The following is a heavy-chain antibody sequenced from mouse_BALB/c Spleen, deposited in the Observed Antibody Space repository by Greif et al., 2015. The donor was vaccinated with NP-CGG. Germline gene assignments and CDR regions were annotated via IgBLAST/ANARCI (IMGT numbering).Heavy chain of an antibody. V-gene: IGHV1S81*02. Sequence: VQLQQSGAELVKPGASVKLSCKASGYTFTSYYMYWVKQRPGQGLEWIGGINPSNGGTNFNEKCKSKATLTVDKSSSTAYMQLSSLTSEDSAVYYCTRYGGLDHFCAMDYWGQGTSVTVSS. J-gene: IGHJ4*01. D-gene: IGHD1-1*02. CDR3: TRYGGLDHFCAMDY. CDR1: GYTFTSYY. CDR2: INPSNGGT.